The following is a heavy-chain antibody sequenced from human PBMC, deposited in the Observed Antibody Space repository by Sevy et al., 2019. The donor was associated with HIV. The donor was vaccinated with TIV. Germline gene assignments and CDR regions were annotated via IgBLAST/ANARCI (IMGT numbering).Heavy chain of an antibody. V-gene: IGHV5-51*01. J-gene: IGHJ4*02. Sequence: GGSLRLSCKGSAYTFTTHWIGWVRQMPGKGLEWMGIMSPGDSDPRYSPSFQGQVTISVDKSVSTADLQWHSLETSDTAIYYCAGLDSYSIGWSPRYYFDYWGQGTLVTVSS. D-gene: IGHD6-19*01. CDR1: AYTFTTHW. CDR3: AGLDSYSIGWSPRYYFDY. CDR2: MSPGDSDP.